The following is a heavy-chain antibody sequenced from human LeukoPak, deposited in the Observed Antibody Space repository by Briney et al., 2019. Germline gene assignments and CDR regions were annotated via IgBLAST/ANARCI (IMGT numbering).Heavy chain of an antibody. CDR1: GGSISSDY. Sequence: PSETLSLTCTVSGGSISSDYWSWIRQPPGKGLEWIGYIYYSGSTNYNPSLKSRVTISVDTSKNQFSLKLSSVTAADTAVYYCARDTMVRGVIDYYYYGMDVWGQGTTVTVSS. CDR2: IYYSGST. V-gene: IGHV4-59*01. J-gene: IGHJ6*02. D-gene: IGHD3-10*01. CDR3: ARDTMVRGVIDYYYYGMDV.